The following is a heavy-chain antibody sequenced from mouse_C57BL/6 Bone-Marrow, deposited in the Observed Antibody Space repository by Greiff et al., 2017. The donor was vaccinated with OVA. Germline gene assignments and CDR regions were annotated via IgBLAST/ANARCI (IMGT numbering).Heavy chain of an antibody. D-gene: IGHD1-1*01. J-gene: IGHJ4*01. Sequence: EVKLVESGGGLVQPGGSLKLSCAASGFTFSDYGMAWVRQAPRKGPEWVAFISNLAYSIYYADTVTGRFTISRENAKNTLYLEMSSLRSEDTAMYYCARQDYGSSYEAMDYWGQGTSVTVSS. V-gene: IGHV5-15*04. CDR1: GFTFSDYG. CDR2: ISNLAYSI. CDR3: ARQDYGSSYEAMDY.